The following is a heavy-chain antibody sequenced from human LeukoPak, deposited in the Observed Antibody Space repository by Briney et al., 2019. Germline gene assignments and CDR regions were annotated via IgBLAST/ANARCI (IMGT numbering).Heavy chain of an antibody. Sequence: ASVKVSCKASGYTFTSYDINWVRQATGQGLEWMGWMNPNSGNTGYAQKFQGRVTMTRNTSISTAYMELSSLRSEDTAVYYCARGVSRRWLVMILPANWFDPWGQGTLVTVSS. V-gene: IGHV1-8*01. CDR1: GYTFTSYD. CDR2: MNPNSGNT. J-gene: IGHJ5*02. D-gene: IGHD6-19*01. CDR3: ARGVSRRWLVMILPANWFDP.